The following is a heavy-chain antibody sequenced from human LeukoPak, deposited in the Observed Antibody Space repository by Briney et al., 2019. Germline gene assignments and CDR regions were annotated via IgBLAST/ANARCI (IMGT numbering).Heavy chain of an antibody. D-gene: IGHD3-3*01. Sequence: ASVKVSCKASGYTFTSYDINWVRQATGQGLEWMGWMNPNSGNTGYAQKFQGRVTMTRNTSISTAYMELSSLRSEDTAVYYCARYRSPRSDNQAQRWFLDWFDPWGQGTLVTVSS. CDR2: MNPNSGNT. CDR1: GYTFTSYD. CDR3: ARYRSPRSDNQAQRWFLDWFDP. V-gene: IGHV1-8*01. J-gene: IGHJ5*02.